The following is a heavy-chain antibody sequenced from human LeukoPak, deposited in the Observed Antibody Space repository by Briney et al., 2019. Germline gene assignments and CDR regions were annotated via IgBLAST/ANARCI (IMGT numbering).Heavy chain of an antibody. D-gene: IGHD3-3*01. CDR3: ARYHSATWSIRRHNWFDP. V-gene: IGHV4-30-4*08. CDR1: GVSVRSDNYY. J-gene: IGHJ5*02. CDR2: IYYSGST. Sequence: PSETLSLTCIVSGVSVRSDNYYWSWIRQPPGRGLEWIGYIYYSGSTYYNPSLKSRVTISVDTSKNQFSLKLSSVTAADTAVYYCARYHSATWSIRRHNWFDPWGQGTLVTVSS.